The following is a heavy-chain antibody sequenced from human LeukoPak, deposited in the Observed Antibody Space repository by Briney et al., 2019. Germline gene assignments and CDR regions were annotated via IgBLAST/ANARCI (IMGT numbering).Heavy chain of an antibody. CDR2: INKDGREE. J-gene: IGHJ4*02. CDR3: ARWPHCQDF. V-gene: IGHV3-7*03. Sequence: PGGSPRLACAASGFTFSDFYTSCVRPPPGKGRGWVANINKDGREEKHVDSVKGRFTISRDNAKNSLYLQMSSLRADDTAVYDCARWPHCQDFWGRGTRVTVSS. CDR1: GFTFSDFY.